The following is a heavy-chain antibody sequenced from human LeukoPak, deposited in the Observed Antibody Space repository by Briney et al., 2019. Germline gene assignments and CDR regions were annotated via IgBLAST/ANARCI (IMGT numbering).Heavy chain of an antibody. CDR2: INPSGGST. V-gene: IGHV1-46*01. CDR1: GYTFTSYY. Sequence: ASVKVSCKASGYTFTSYYMRWVRQAPGQGLEWMGIINPSGGSTSYAQKFQGRVTMTRDTSTSTVCMELSSLRSEDTAVYYCASGEYCSSTSCSPRIDAFDIWGQGTMVTVSS. J-gene: IGHJ3*02. CDR3: ASGEYCSSTSCSPRIDAFDI. D-gene: IGHD2-2*01.